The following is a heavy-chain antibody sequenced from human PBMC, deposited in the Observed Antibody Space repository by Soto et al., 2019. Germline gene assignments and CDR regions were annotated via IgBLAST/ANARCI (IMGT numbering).Heavy chain of an antibody. D-gene: IGHD5-12*01. CDR3: VRDSPIGSTFSGYDGIDY. Sequence: SVKVSCKPSGDTFSSYSFSWVRQVPGQGLEWMGGFSPIFGAPNYAQKFQGRVTITADKSTGTAYMELNSLRSEDTAVYYCVRDSPIGSTFSGYDGIDYWGQGTLVTVSS. V-gene: IGHV1-69*06. CDR1: GDTFSSYS. CDR2: FSPIFGAP. J-gene: IGHJ4*02.